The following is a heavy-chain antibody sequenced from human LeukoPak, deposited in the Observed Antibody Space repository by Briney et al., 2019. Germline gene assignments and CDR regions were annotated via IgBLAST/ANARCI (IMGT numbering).Heavy chain of an antibody. J-gene: IGHJ4*02. D-gene: IGHD6-19*01. CDR2: IYYSGGT. Sequence: SETLSLTCTVSGVSISSYYWSWIRQPPGKGLEWIAYIYYSGGTNYNPSLKSRVTISVDTSKNQFSLKLSSVTAADTAVYYCATSYSSGWYGFDYWGQGTLVTVSS. V-gene: IGHV4-59*01. CDR3: ATSYSSGWYGFDY. CDR1: GVSISSYY.